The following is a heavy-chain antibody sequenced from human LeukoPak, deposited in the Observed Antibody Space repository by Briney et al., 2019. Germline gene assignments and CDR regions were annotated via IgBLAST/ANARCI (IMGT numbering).Heavy chain of an antibody. V-gene: IGHV4-34*01. CDR1: GGSFSGYY. J-gene: IGHJ5*02. Sequence: SETLSLTCAVYGGSFSGYYWSWIRQPPGKGLEWIGEINHSGSTNYNPSLKSRVTISVDTSKNQFSLKLSSVTAADTAVYYCARGLYCSSTSCDYHWFDPWGQGTLVTVPS. D-gene: IGHD2-2*01. CDR3: ARGLYCSSTSCDYHWFDP. CDR2: INHSGST.